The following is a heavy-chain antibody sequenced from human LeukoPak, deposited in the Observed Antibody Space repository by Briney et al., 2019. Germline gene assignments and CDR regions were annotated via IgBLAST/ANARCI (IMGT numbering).Heavy chain of an antibody. CDR3: AILILSHSSGYYILDY. J-gene: IGHJ4*02. CDR2: IYYSGST. Sequence: PSETLSLTCTVSGGSISSYYWSWIRQPPGKGLEWIGYIYYSGSTNYNPSLKSRVTISVDTSKNQFSLKLSSVTAADTAVYYCAILILSHSSGYYILDYWGQGTLVTVYS. CDR1: GGSISSYY. D-gene: IGHD3-22*01. V-gene: IGHV4-59*08.